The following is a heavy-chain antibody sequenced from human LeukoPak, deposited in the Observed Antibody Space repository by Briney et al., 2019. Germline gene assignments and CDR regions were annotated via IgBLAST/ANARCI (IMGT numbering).Heavy chain of an antibody. D-gene: IGHD2-21*01. CDR3: VCHVVLSVRYHYGLGV. J-gene: IGHJ6*01. CDR2: IKEDGSEK. V-gene: IGHV3-7*02. CDR1: GFTFSDYW. Sequence: GGSLRLSCAASGFTFSDYWMSWVRQAPGKGLEWVSDIKEDGSEKYYVDSVKGRFTISRDNAKNSLYLQMNSLRVEDTALYYCVCHVVLSVRYHYGLGVWGQGTTVTVSS.